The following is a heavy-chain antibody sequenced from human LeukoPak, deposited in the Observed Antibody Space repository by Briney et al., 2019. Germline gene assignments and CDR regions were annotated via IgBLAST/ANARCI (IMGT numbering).Heavy chain of an antibody. D-gene: IGHD2/OR15-2a*01. V-gene: IGHV3-23*01. Sequence: GGSLRLSCAASGFTFSTYTIAWVRQAPGGGLEWVSGISGGGGSTYYADSVKGRFAISRDNSKSTLYLQMNSLRAEDTAVYYCAKDFGRNIGGPGYWGRGTLVTVSS. CDR2: ISGGGGST. CDR3: AKDFGRNIGGPGY. J-gene: IGHJ4*02. CDR1: GFTFSTYT.